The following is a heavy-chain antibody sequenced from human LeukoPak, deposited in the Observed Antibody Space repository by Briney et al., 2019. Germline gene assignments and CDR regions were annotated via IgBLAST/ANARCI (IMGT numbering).Heavy chain of an antibody. CDR1: GFTFSSYG. Sequence: GGSLRLSCAASGFTFSSYGMSWVRQAPGKGLEWVSAISGSGGSTYYADSVKGRFTISRDNSKNTLYLQMNSLRAEDTAVYYCAKGGRRRGIAAAIGYWGQGTLVTVSS. V-gene: IGHV3-23*01. J-gene: IGHJ4*02. CDR3: AKGGRRRGIAAAIGY. CDR2: ISGSGGST. D-gene: IGHD6-13*01.